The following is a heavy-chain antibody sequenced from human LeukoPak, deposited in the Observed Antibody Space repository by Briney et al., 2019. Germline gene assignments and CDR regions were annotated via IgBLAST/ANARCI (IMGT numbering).Heavy chain of an antibody. CDR3: AKGSKGTYDY. CDR2: IIGNGDST. J-gene: IGHJ4*02. V-gene: IGHV3-23*01. CDR1: XFTFSSYV. Sequence: GGSLRLXXXAXXFTFSSYVMTWVRQAPGKGLEWVSSIIGNGDSTYYADSVKGRFTISRDNSKNTLYLQMNSLRAEDTAIYYCAKGSKGTYDYWGQGTLVTVSS.